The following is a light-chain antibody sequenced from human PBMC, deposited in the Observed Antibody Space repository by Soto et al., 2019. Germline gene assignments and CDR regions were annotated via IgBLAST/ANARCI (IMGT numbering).Light chain of an antibody. CDR3: QQYNNWPQT. V-gene: IGKV3-15*01. CDR1: QSVSSN. Sequence: EIVMTQSPATLSVSPGERATLSCRASQSVSSNLAWYQHKPGQAPRLLIYGAYTRATDTPARFSGSGSGTEFTLTISSLQSEDFAVYYCQQYNNWPQTFGQGTKVEIK. CDR2: GAY. J-gene: IGKJ1*01.